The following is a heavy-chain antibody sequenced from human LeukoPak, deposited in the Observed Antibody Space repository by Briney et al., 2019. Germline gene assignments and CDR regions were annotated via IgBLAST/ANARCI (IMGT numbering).Heavy chain of an antibody. CDR3: ARVREDSSGYYTN. D-gene: IGHD3-22*01. CDR2: IYYSGST. J-gene: IGHJ4*02. Sequence: SGTLSLTCTVSGGSISSGGYYWSWIRQHPGKGLEWIGYIYYSGSTYYNPSLKSRVTISVDTSKNQFSLKLSSVTAADTAVYYCARVREDSSGYYTNWGQGTLVTVSS. CDR1: GGSISSGGYY. V-gene: IGHV4-31*03.